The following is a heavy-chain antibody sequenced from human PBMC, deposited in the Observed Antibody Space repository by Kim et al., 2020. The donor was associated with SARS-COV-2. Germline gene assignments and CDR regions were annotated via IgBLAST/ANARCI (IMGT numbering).Heavy chain of an antibody. Sequence: GGSLRLSCAASGFTFSSYGMHWVRQAPGKGLEWVAVIWYDGSNKYYADSVKGRFTISRDNSKNTLYLQMKSLRAEDTAVYYCAKDLNRDTIFGVAPGFDYWGQGTLVTVSS. CDR2: IWYDGSNK. V-gene: IGHV3-33*06. J-gene: IGHJ4*02. CDR3: AKDLNRDTIFGVAPGFDY. CDR1: GFTFSSYG. D-gene: IGHD3-3*01.